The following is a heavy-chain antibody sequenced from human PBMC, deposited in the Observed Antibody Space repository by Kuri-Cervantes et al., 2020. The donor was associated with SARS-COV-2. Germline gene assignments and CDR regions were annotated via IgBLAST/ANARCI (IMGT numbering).Heavy chain of an antibody. V-gene: IGHV1-45*02. D-gene: IGHD4/OR15-4a*01. Sequence: SVKVSCKASGDSFTYRFLHWVRQAPGQAPEWMGWITPFNGNTKYAQKFQDRLTITRDRPMSTAYMELSSLRYEDTAMYYCARSGPGAISREDGALDIWGQGTMVTVSS. J-gene: IGHJ3*02. CDR1: GDSFTYRF. CDR3: ARSGPGAISREDGALDI. CDR2: ITPFNGNT.